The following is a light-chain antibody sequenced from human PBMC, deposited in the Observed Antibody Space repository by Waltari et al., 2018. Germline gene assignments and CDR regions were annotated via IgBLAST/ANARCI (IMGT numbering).Light chain of an antibody. CDR2: DNT. J-gene: IGLJ2*01. Sequence: QSVLTQPPSMSSAPGQKVTISCSGSSSNIGNNFVSWYRQLPGAAPELLIYDNTFRTTGIPARFSGSKSGTSATLGITGIRTGDEADYYCATWDTSLSAVLFGGGTKLTVL. V-gene: IGLV1-51*01. CDR3: ATWDTSLSAVL. CDR1: SSNIGNNF.